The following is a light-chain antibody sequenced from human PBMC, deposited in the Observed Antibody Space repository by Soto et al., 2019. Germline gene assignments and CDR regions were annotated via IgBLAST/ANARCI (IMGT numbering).Light chain of an antibody. CDR3: QQTSSTPPT. J-gene: IGKJ1*01. Sequence: DIQMTQSASSLSASLGDRVSIPCRARQNIRDFLNWYQQKPGKAPELLIFSASSLQSGVPSRFSGSGSGTDFTLTIGSLQREDFATYFCQQTSSTPPTFGQGTRVEI. CDR2: SAS. CDR1: QNIRDF. V-gene: IGKV1-39*01.